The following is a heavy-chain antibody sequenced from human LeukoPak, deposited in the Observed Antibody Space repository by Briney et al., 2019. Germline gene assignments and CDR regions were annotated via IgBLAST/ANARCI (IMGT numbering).Heavy chain of an antibody. CDR2: SGSGGSP. J-gene: IGHJ4*02. CDR3: VKGGSGWYPGFEY. Sequence: GGSLRLFCAASGFTFSSYAMSWVRQAPGKGLTWVSVSGSGGSPFYADSVKGRFTISRDNSKNTLYLQMNSLRAEDTAVYYCVKGGSGWYPGFEYWGQGALVTVSS. D-gene: IGHD6-19*01. CDR1: GFTFSSYA. V-gene: IGHV3-23*01.